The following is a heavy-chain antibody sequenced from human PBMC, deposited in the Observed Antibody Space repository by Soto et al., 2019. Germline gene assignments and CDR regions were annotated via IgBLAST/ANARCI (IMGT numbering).Heavy chain of an antibody. CDR1: GGSISSYY. CDR2: IYYSGST. Sequence: SETLSLTCTVSGGSISSYYWSWIRQPPGKRLEWIGYIYYSGSTNYNPSLKSRVTISVDTSKNQFSLKLSSVTAADTAVYYCARVTTGRVDWNDVYYYYMDVWGKGTTVTVSS. J-gene: IGHJ6*03. D-gene: IGHD1-1*01. V-gene: IGHV4-59*01. CDR3: ARVTTGRVDWNDVYYYYMDV.